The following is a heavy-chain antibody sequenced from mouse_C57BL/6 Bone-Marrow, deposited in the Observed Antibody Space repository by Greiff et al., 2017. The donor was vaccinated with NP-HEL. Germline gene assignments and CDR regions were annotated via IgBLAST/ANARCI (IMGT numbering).Heavy chain of an antibody. CDR1: GYTFTSYW. CDR3: AITTVPFDY. Sequence: VQLQQSGAELVKPGASVKMSCKASGYTFTSYWITWVKQRPGQGLEWIGDIYPGSGSTNYNEKFKGKATLTVDTSSSTAYMQLSSLTSEDSAVYYCAITTVPFDYWGQGTTLTVSS. D-gene: IGHD1-1*01. V-gene: IGHV1-55*01. CDR2: IYPGSGST. J-gene: IGHJ2*01.